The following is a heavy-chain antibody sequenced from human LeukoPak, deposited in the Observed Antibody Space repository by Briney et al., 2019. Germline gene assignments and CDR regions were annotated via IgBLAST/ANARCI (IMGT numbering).Heavy chain of an antibody. CDR3: ARDLSIAAGRDAFDI. CDR2: INSDGSST. Sequence: GGSLRLSCAASGFTFSSYWMHWVRQAPGKGLVWVSRINSDGSSTSYADSVKGRFTISRDNAKNTLYLQMNSLRAEDTAVYYCARDLSIAAGRDAFDIWGQGTMVTVSS. D-gene: IGHD6-13*01. V-gene: IGHV3-74*01. J-gene: IGHJ3*02. CDR1: GFTFSSYW.